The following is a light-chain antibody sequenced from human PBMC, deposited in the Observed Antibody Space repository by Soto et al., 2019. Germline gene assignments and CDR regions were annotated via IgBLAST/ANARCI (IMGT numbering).Light chain of an antibody. Sequence: QSVLTQPPSASGTPGQSVTISCSGSSSNIGTNYVYWYQQLPGTAPKLLIYRSNQRMSGVPDRFSGSKSGTSASLAISGLRSEDEAAYYCAAWDDSLSGFWVFGGGTKLTV. CDR1: SSNIGTNY. CDR2: RSN. V-gene: IGLV1-47*01. J-gene: IGLJ3*02. CDR3: AAWDDSLSGFWV.